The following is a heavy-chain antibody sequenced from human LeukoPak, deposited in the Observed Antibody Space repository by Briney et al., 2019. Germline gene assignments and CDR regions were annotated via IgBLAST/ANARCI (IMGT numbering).Heavy chain of an antibody. CDR3: ARDALGGFDY. V-gene: IGHV3-48*02. Sequence: PGGPLRFSCAASGFTFSSYSMNWVRQAPGKGLEWFSYITSSSTTIHYADSVKGRFTISRDNAKNSLFLQMNSLRDEDTAVYYCARDALGGFDYWGQGTLVTVSS. CDR2: ITSSSTTI. D-gene: IGHD3-10*01. CDR1: GFTFSSYS. J-gene: IGHJ4*02.